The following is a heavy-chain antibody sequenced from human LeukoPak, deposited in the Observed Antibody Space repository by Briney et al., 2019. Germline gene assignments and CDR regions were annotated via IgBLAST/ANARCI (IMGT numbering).Heavy chain of an antibody. CDR3: AKDRIAVRPGWFDP. J-gene: IGHJ5*02. CDR1: GFTFSSYG. Sequence: GGSLRLSCAASGFTFSSYGMHWVRQAPGKRLEWVAFIYYDGSNKYYADSVKGRFTISRDNSKNTLYLQMNTLRADDTAVYYCAKDRIAVRPGWFDPWGQGTLVTVSS. V-gene: IGHV3-30*02. D-gene: IGHD6-6*01. CDR2: IYYDGSNK.